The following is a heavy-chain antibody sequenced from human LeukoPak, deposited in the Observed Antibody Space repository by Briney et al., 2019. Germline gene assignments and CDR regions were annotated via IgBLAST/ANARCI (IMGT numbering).Heavy chain of an antibody. CDR3: ARDQAVAGSFDY. J-gene: IGHJ4*02. D-gene: IGHD6-19*01. CDR2: ISAYNGNT. CDR1: GYTFTSYG. V-gene: IGHV1-18*01. Sequence: ASVKVSCKASGYTFTSYGISWVRQAAGQGREWMGWISAYNGNTNYAQKIQGRVTMTTDTSTSTAYMKLRSLRSDDPAVYYCARDQAVAGSFDYWGQGTLVTVSS.